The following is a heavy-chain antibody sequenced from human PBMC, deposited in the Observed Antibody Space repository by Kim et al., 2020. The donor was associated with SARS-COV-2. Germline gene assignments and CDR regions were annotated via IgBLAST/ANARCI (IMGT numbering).Heavy chain of an antibody. J-gene: IGHJ1*01. Sequence: SETLSLTCTVSGDSVSSFYWTWIRQPPGRGLEWIGYVSYSGNTNYNPSLKSRVTISLHTSNNQFSLRLSPVTAAETALYYCARDRGNAWDFWGQGTLVT. V-gene: IGHV4-59*02. CDR3: ARDRGNAWDF. D-gene: IGHD2-15*01. CDR2: VSYSGNT. CDR1: GDSVSSFY.